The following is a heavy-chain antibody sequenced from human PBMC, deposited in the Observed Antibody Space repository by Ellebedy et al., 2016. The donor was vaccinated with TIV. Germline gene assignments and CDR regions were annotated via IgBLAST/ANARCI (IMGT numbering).Heavy chain of an antibody. D-gene: IGHD2-2*01. CDR3: TRVPQVVPAAIRFDP. CDR1: GFTFGDYA. V-gene: IGHV3-49*04. Sequence: GESLKISCTASGFTFGDYAMSWVRQAPGKGLEWVGFIRSKAYGGTTEYAASVKGRFTISRDDSKSIAYLQMNSLKTEDTAVYYCTRVPQVVPAAIRFDPWGQGTLVTVSS. CDR2: IRSKAYGGTT. J-gene: IGHJ5*02.